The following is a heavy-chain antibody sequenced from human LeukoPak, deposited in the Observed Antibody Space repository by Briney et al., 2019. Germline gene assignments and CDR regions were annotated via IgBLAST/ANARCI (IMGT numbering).Heavy chain of an antibody. CDR3: ARERTRDPGAHNWFDP. V-gene: IGHV4-4*07. D-gene: IGHD7-27*01. CDR1: GGSFSSYY. Sequence: SETLSLTCAVYGGSFSSYYWSWIRQPAGKGLEWIGRIYTSGSTNYNPSLKSRVTISVDTSENQFSLKLSSVTAADTAVYYCARERTRDPGAHNWFDPWGQGTLVTVSS. CDR2: IYTSGST. J-gene: IGHJ5*02.